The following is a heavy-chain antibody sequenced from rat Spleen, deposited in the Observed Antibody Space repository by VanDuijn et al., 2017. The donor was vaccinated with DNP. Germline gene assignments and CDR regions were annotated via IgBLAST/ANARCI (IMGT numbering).Heavy chain of an antibody. CDR3: ATLNYYASLSGYFDY. Sequence: EVQLVESGGDLVQPGRSLKLSCVASGFPFNNHWMTWIRQVPGKGLEWVATIIYDGSRTYYRDSVKGRFTISRDNAKSTLYLQMDSLRSEDTATYYCATLNYYASLSGYFDYWGQGVMVTVSS. J-gene: IGHJ2*01. CDR1: GFPFNNHW. CDR2: IIYDGSRT. D-gene: IGHD1-12*01. V-gene: IGHV5-31*01.